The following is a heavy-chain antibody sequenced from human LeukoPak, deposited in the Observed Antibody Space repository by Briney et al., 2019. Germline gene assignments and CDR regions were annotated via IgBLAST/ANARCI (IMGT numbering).Heavy chain of an antibody. CDR2: IYYSGST. D-gene: IGHD1-26*01. J-gene: IGHJ6*03. Sequence: SETLSLTCTVSGGSISSYYWNWIRQPPGKGLEWIGYIYYSGSTNYNPSLKSRVTISVDTSKNQFSLKLRSVTAADTAVYYCARGGGLGAYYYYMDVWGKGTTVTISS. V-gene: IGHV4-59*01. CDR3: ARGGGLGAYYYYMDV. CDR1: GGSISSYY.